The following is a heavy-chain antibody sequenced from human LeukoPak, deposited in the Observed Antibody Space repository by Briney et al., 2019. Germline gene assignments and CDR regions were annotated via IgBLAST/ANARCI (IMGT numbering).Heavy chain of an antibody. Sequence: SVKVSCKASGGTFSSYAINWVRQAPGQGLEWMGAIIPVFGTANYAQRLQGRVTITADKSTNTAYMELSSLRSEDTAVYYCVIVGSKWYDYWGQGTLVTVSS. CDR2: IIPVFGTA. J-gene: IGHJ4*02. CDR3: VIVGSKWYDY. CDR1: GGTFSSYA. V-gene: IGHV1-69*06. D-gene: IGHD2-15*01.